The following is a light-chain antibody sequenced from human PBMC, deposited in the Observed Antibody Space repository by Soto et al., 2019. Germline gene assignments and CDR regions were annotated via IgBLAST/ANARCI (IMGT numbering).Light chain of an antibody. J-gene: IGLJ2*01. CDR3: CSNAGSSPLV. V-gene: IGLV2-23*01. Sequence: QSALTQPASVSGSPGQSITISCTGTSSDVGSYNLVSWYQQHPGKAPKLMIYESSKRPSGVSNRFSGSKSGTTASLTISGLQAEDEDDYYCCSNAGSSPLVFGGGTKLTVL. CDR2: ESS. CDR1: SSDVGSYNL.